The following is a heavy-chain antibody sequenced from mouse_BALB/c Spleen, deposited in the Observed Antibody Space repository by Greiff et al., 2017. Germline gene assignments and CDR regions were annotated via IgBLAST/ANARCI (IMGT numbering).Heavy chain of an antibody. CDR2: IDPANGNT. CDR3: ARRAITTVPFDY. CDR1: GFNIKDTY. Sequence: DVKLVESGAELVKPGASVKLSCTASGFNIKDTYMHWVKQRPEQGLEWIGRIDPANGNTKYDPKFQGKATITADTSSNTAYLQLSSLTSEDTAVYYCARRAITTVPFDYWGQGTTLTVSS. V-gene: IGHV14-3*02. D-gene: IGHD1-1*01. J-gene: IGHJ2*01.